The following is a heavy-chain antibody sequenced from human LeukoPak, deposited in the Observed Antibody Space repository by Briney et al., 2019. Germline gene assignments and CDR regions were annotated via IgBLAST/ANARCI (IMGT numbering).Heavy chain of an antibody. CDR1: GFTFSSYA. J-gene: IGHJ4*02. CDR2: ISYDGSNK. V-gene: IGHV3-30-3*01. CDR3: ARLAYGDSRYYFDY. D-gene: IGHD4-17*01. Sequence: AGRSLRLSCAASGFTFSSYAMHWVRQAPGKGLEWVAVISYDGSNKYYADSVKGRFTISRDNSKNTLYLQMNSLRAEDTAVYYCARLAYGDSRYYFDYWGQGTLVTVSS.